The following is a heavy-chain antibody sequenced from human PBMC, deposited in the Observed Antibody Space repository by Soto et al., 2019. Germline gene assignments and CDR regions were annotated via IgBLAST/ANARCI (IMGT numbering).Heavy chain of an antibody. CDR2: ISSSSSYT. CDR3: ARDSVYYGDYELEYFDY. D-gene: IGHD4-17*01. CDR1: GFTFSDYY. J-gene: IGHJ4*02. Sequence: GGSLRLSCAASGFTFSDYYMNWIRQAPGKGLEWVSYISSSSSYTNYADSVKGRFTISRDNAKNSLYLQMNSLRADDTAVYYCARDSVYYGDYELEYFDYWGQGTLVTVSS. V-gene: IGHV3-11*05.